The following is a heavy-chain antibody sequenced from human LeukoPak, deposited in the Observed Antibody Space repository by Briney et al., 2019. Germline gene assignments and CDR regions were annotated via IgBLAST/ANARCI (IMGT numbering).Heavy chain of an antibody. D-gene: IGHD3-10*01. J-gene: IGHJ4*02. CDR3: ARTLWFGELPYFDY. CDR2: INPNSGGT. Sequence: ASVKVSCKASGYTFTGYYMHWVRQAPGQGLEWMGWINPNSGGTNYAQEFQGRVTMTRDTSISTAYMELSRLRSDDTAVYYCARTLWFGELPYFDYWGQGTLVTVSS. CDR1: GYTFTGYY. V-gene: IGHV1-2*02.